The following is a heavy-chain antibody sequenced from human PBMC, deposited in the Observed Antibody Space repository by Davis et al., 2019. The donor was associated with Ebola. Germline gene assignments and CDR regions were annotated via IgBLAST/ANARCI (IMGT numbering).Heavy chain of an antibody. J-gene: IGHJ4*02. CDR2: IFSNDEK. CDR1: RFSLSNPRLG. CDR3: ARIRGLNWVLFDY. V-gene: IGHV2-26*01. D-gene: IGHD7-27*01. Sequence: SGPTLAKPTETFTLTRPVSRFSLSNPRLGVSWIRHPPGKALEWLANIFSNDEKSYSTSLKSRLTISKDTSKSQVVLTMTNMDPVDTATYYCARIRGLNWVLFDYWGQGTLVTVSS.